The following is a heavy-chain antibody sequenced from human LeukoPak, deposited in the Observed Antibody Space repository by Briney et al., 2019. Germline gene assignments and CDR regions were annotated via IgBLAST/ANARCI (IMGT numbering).Heavy chain of an antibody. V-gene: IGHV4-59*01. CDR3: ARDKKGTSCYDY. CDR1: GGSISSYY. Sequence: SETLSLTCTVSGGSISSYYWSWIRQSPGKGLEWIGYIYYSGSTNYNPSLKSRVTISLDTSKNQFSLKLSSVTAADTAVYYCARDKKGTSCYDYWGQGTLLTVSS. CDR2: IYYSGST. J-gene: IGHJ4*02. D-gene: IGHD2-2*01.